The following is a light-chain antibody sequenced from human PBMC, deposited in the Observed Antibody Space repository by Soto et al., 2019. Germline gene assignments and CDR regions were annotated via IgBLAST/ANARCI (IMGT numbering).Light chain of an antibody. V-gene: IGLV1-51*01. CDR3: GSWDSSLSAYV. J-gene: IGLJ1*01. CDR1: SSNIGGNS. Sequence: QSVLTQPPSGAASPGQNVTISCSGMSSNIGGNSVSWYQQLPGTAPRLLIYDDNKRPSGIPDRFSGSKSGTSATLGITGFQTGDEADYYCGSWDSSLSAYVFGTGTKVTVL. CDR2: DDN.